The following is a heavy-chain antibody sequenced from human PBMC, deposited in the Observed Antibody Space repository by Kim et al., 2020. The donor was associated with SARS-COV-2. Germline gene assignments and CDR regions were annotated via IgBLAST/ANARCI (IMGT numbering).Heavy chain of an antibody. V-gene: IGHV1-18*01. D-gene: IGHD2-2*01. CDR1: GYTFTSYG. CDR2: ISAYNGNT. Sequence: ASVKVSCKASGYTFTSYGISWVRQAPGQGLEWMGWISAYNGNTNYAQKLQGRVTMTTDTSTSTAYMELRSLRSDDTAVYYCARDEPNPFCSSTSCPYYYYGMDVWCQGTTVTVSS. CDR3: ARDEPNPFCSSTSCPYYYYGMDV. J-gene: IGHJ6*02.